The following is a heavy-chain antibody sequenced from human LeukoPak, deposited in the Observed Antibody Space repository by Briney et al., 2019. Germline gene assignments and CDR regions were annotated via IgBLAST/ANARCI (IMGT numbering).Heavy chain of an antibody. CDR2: IRSDGSDT. V-gene: IGHV3-74*01. CDR3: ARDWFHAIDY. D-gene: IGHD2/OR15-2a*01. J-gene: IGHJ4*02. Sequence: PGGSLRLSCAASGFTFSSYAMSWVRQAPGKGLEWVSRIRSDGSDTRYAESVKGRFTISRDNAKNTLYLQMNSLRAEDTAVYYCARDWFHAIDYWGQGTLVTVSS. CDR1: GFTFSSYA.